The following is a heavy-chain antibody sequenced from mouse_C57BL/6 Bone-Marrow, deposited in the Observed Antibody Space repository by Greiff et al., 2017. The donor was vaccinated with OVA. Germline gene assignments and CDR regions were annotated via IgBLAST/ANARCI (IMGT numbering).Heavy chain of an antibody. CDR2: IDPTNDYT. CDR3: TRGYYFDY. CDR1: GYTFTSYT. V-gene: IGHV1-4*01. Sequence: QVQLQQSGAELARPGDSVKMSCKASGYTFTSYTIHWVKQRPGQGLEWIGYIDPTNDYTNYNQKFKGKATLTADKSSSTAYMQLSSLTSEDSAVYYCTRGYYFDYWGQGTTLTVSS. J-gene: IGHJ2*01.